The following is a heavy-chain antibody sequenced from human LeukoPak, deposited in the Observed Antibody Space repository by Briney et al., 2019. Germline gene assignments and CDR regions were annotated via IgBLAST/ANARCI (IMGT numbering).Heavy chain of an antibody. CDR3: ARGFVAVAGTIGY. CDR1: GYTFTGYY. V-gene: IGHV1-2*02. CDR2: INPNSGGT. J-gene: IGHJ4*02. Sequence: GASVKVSCKASGYTFTGYYMHWVRQAPGQGPEWMGWINPNSGGTNYAQKFQGRVTMTRDTSISTAYMELSRLRSDDTAVYYCARGFVAVAGTIGYWGQGTLVTVSS. D-gene: IGHD6-19*01.